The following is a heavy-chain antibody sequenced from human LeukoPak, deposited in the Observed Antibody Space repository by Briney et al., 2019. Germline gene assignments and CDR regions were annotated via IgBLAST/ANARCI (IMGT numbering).Heavy chain of an antibody. V-gene: IGHV4-59*12. Sequence: SETLSLTCTVSGGSISSYYWSWIRQPPGKGLEWIGYIYYSGSTNYNPSLKSRVTISVDTSKNQFSLKLSSVAAADTAVYYCAREVNWNSATLFFDCWGQGTLVTVSS. CDR1: GGSISSYY. CDR2: IYYSGST. CDR3: AREVNWNSATLFFDC. D-gene: IGHD1-7*01. J-gene: IGHJ4*02.